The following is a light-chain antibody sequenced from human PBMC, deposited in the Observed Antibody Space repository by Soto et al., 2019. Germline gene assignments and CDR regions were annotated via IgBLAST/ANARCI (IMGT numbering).Light chain of an antibody. CDR3: QQSFSPPRT. CDR2: GAS. J-gene: IGKJ1*01. Sequence: DIHLTQSPSPLSASVGDRVTITCRASQTVSTDLNGCHQKPGKAPNLLIYGASSLKSGVPSRFSGSGSGTDFPITISRLQHEDSGTYYRQQSFSPPRTFGQGTKVDIK. CDR1: QTVSTD. V-gene: IGKV1-39*01.